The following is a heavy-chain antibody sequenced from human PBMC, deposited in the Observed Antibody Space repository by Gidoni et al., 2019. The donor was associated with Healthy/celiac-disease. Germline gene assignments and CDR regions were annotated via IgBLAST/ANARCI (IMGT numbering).Heavy chain of an antibody. Sequence: EVKLLESGGGLVQPGGSLRLSCAASGLTFSSYAMSWVRQAPGKGLEWVAAISGSGGSTYYADSVKGRFTISRDNSKNTLYLQMNSLRAEDTAVYYCARQLTGIAAAGLFDYWGQGTLVTVSS. D-gene: IGHD6-13*01. CDR1: GLTFSSYA. CDR2: ISGSGGST. J-gene: IGHJ4*02. CDR3: ARQLTGIAAAGLFDY. V-gene: IGHV3-23*01.